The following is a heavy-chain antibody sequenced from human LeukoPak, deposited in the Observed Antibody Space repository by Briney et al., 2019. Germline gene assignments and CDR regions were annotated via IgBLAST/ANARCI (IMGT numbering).Heavy chain of an antibody. CDR1: GFTFSSYS. CDR3: AKDARVYYYDSSGSYEFDY. Sequence: PGGSLRLSCAASGFTFSSYSMNWVRQAPGKGLEWVSSISSSSSYIYYADSVKGRFTISRDNAKNSLYLQMNSLRAEDTAVYYCAKDARVYYYDSSGSYEFDYWGQGTLVTVSS. V-gene: IGHV3-21*01. CDR2: ISSSSSYI. J-gene: IGHJ4*02. D-gene: IGHD3-22*01.